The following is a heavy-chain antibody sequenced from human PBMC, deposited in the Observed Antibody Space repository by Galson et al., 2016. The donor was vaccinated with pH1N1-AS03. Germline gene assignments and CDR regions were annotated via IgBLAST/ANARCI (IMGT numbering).Heavy chain of an antibody. CDR3: AGDEGFANGINV. CDR1: GFTVSSGY. CDR2: IHPGGDT. Sequence: SLRLSCAATGFTVSSGYHMSWVRQAPGKGLEWVSVIHPGGDTYNADSVKGRFTISRDNLENMVYLQMNSLRPEDTAVYYCAGDEGFANGINVWGQETTVTVSS. D-gene: IGHD3-3*01. V-gene: IGHV3-66*02. J-gene: IGHJ6*02.